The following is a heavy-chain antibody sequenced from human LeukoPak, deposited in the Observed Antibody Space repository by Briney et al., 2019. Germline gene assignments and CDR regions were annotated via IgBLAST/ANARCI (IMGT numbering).Heavy chain of an antibody. CDR1: GFTFSSYA. CDR3: AREGRGGSYESQYYFDY. J-gene: IGHJ4*02. V-gene: IGHV3-30-3*01. Sequence: GRSLRLSCTASGFTFSSYAMHWVRQAPGKGLEWVAVISYDGSNKYYADSVKGRFTISRDSSKNTLYLQMNSLRAEDTAVYYCAREGRGGSYESQYYFDYWGQGTLVTVSS. CDR2: ISYDGSNK. D-gene: IGHD1-26*01.